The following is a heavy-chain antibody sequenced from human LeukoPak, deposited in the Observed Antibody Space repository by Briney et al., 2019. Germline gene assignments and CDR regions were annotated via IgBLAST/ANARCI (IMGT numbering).Heavy chain of an antibody. CDR2: INHSGST. Sequence: PSETLSLTCAVYGGSFSGYYWSWIRQPPGKGLEWIGEINHSGSTNYNPSLKSRVTISVGTSKNQFSLKLSSVTAADTAVYYCARGGEMATTYFDYWGQGTLVTVSS. CDR1: GGSFSGYY. V-gene: IGHV4-34*01. CDR3: ARGGEMATTYFDY. D-gene: IGHD5-24*01. J-gene: IGHJ4*02.